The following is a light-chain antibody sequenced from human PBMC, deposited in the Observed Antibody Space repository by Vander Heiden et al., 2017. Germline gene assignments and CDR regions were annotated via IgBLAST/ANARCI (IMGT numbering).Light chain of an antibody. Sequence: DIQMTQSPSSLSAFVGDRVTITCRASRTIDNYVNWYHQQPGKAPHILIYAASNWESGVPSRLSGSVSGTTFTLTISSGQPEDFGTYYCQQGYTTPITLGKGTRLDMK. CDR1: RTIDNY. J-gene: IGKJ5*01. V-gene: IGKV1-39*01. CDR2: AAS. CDR3: QQGYTTPIT.